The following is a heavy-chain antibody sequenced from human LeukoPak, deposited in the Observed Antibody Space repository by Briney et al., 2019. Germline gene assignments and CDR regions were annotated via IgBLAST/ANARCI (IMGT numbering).Heavy chain of an antibody. CDR1: GFTFSSYW. D-gene: IGHD1-26*01. V-gene: IGHV3-7*01. CDR3: ARGGGNYIRIGFDY. CDR2: IKQDGTEK. J-gene: IGHJ4*02. Sequence: GGSLRLSCAASGFTFSSYWMSWVRQAPGKGLEWVANIKQDGTEKYYVDSVKGRFTISRDNAKNSLYLQMNSLRAEDTAVYYCARGGGNYIRIGFDYWGQGTLVTVSS.